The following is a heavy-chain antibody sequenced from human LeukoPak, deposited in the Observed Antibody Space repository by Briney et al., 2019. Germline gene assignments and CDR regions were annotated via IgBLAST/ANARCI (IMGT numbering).Heavy chain of an antibody. Sequence: SETLSLTWTVAGGSISSYYWSWIRQPAGKGLEWIGRIYSSGSTIYNPSLQSRVTMSVDTSMNPFSLQLSSVTAADTAVYYCARAAAREHYYYYGMDVWGQGTTVAVSS. CDR3: ARAAAREHYYYYGMDV. J-gene: IGHJ6*02. V-gene: IGHV4-4*07. CDR2: IYSSGST. CDR1: GGSISSYY.